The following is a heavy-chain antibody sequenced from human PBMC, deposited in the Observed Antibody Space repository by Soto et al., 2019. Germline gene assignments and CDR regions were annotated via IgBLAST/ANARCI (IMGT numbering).Heavy chain of an antibody. D-gene: IGHD3-9*01. CDR2: ISDDGTNK. V-gene: IGHV3-30*04. Sequence: QVQLVESGGGVVQPGRSLRLSCAASGFTFSSYAMHWVRQAPGKGLEWVAVISDDGTNKDYSDSVKGRCTIYRDNTKCTLDXXXDSLRPDDXXXXXXXRDGSYYDVLKXXXXDVWG. CDR3: XRDGSYYDVLKXXXXDV. J-gene: IGHJ6*02. CDR1: GFTFSSYA.